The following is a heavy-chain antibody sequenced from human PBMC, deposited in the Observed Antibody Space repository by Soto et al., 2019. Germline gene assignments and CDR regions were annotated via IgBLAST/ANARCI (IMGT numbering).Heavy chain of an antibody. Sequence: SVKVSCKASGGTFSSYAISWVRQAPGQGLEWMGGIIPIFGAANYAQKFQGRVTITADKSTSTAYMELSSLGSEDTAVYYCASPAYDFWSGYVYGMDVWGQGTTVTVSS. CDR1: GGTFSSYA. CDR2: IIPIFGAA. V-gene: IGHV1-69*06. CDR3: ASPAYDFWSGYVYGMDV. D-gene: IGHD3-3*01. J-gene: IGHJ6*02.